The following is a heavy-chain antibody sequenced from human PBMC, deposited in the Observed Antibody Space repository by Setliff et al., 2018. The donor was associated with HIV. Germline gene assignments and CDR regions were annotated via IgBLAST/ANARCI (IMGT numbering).Heavy chain of an antibody. V-gene: IGHV4-39*01. CDR2: IYYSGNT. CDR3: ARQSGYTRGWDIFGLVAGSFDI. CDR1: DGSISSSSYY. Sequence: SETLSLTCNVSDGSISSSSYYWAWIRQPPGKGLEWIGTIYYSGNTYYRPSLKSRVTVSIDTSKNRFSLRLNSVTAADTAVYYCARQSGYTRGWDIFGLVAGSFDIWGQGTMVTVSS. J-gene: IGHJ3*02. D-gene: IGHD3-3*01.